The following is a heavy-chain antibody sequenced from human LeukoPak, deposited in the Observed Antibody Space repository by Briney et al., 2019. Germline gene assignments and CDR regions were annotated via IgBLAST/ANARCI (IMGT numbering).Heavy chain of an antibody. CDR2: IYYSGST. CDR3: ARGVIVVVVAATYFDY. CDR1: GGSISSSSYY. Sequence: SETLSLTCTVSGGSISSSSYYWGWIRQPPGTGLEWIGSIYYSGSTYYNPSLKSRVTISVDTSKNQFSLKLSSVTAADTAVYYCARGVIVVVVAATYFDYWGQGTLVTVSS. V-gene: IGHV4-39*07. J-gene: IGHJ4*02. D-gene: IGHD2-15*01.